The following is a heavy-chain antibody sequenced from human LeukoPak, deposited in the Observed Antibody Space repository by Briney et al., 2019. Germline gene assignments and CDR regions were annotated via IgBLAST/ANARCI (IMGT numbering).Heavy chain of an antibody. CDR1: GGSISSYY. D-gene: IGHD6-13*01. V-gene: IGHV4-4*07. J-gene: IGHJ4*02. CDR2: IYTSGST. Sequence: PSETLSLTCTVSGGSISSYYWSWVRQPAGKGLEWIGRIYTSGSTNYNPSLKSRVTMSVDTSKNQFSLKLSSVTAADTAVYYCASDYGYSSSWYLDYWGQGTLVTVSS. CDR3: ASDYGYSSSWYLDY.